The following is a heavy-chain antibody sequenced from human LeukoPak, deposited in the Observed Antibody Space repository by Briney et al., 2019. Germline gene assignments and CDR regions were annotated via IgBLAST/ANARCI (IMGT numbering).Heavy chain of an antibody. Sequence: GASVKVSCKASGSALTDYYIHWMRQAPGQGLEWMGWINPSSGGTNYAQKFQGRVTMTRDTSFSSAYMELSRLRSDDTAVYFCARPGVPNTSGWFVFDYWGQGTLVTVSS. CDR3: ARPGVPNTSGWFVFDY. CDR1: GSALTDYY. V-gene: IGHV1-2*02. D-gene: IGHD6-19*01. CDR2: INPSSGGT. J-gene: IGHJ4*02.